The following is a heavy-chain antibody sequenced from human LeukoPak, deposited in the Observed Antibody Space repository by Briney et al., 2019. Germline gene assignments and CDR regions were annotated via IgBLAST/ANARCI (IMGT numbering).Heavy chain of an antibody. CDR3: ARAWPDGSRHS. CDR2: ISSSSSTI. D-gene: IGHD6-13*01. Sequence: PGGSLRLSCAASGFTISSYIMNWVRQAPGKGLEWVSYISSSSSTIYYADSVKGRFTISRDNAKNSLCLQMNSLRAEDTAVYYCARAWPDGSRHSWGQGMHLPVSS. V-gene: IGHV3-48*01. CDR1: GFTISSYI. J-gene: IGHJ4*02.